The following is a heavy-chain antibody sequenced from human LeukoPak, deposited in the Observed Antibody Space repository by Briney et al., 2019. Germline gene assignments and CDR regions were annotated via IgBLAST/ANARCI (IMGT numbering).Heavy chain of an antibody. CDR2: IKQDGSEK. J-gene: IGHJ4*02. CDR1: GFTFSSYW. Sequence: PGGSLRLPCAASGFTFSSYWMSWVRQAPGKGLEWVANIKQDGSEKYYVDSVKGRFTISRDNAKNSLYLRMNSLRAEDTAVYYCARDHSGYLTYYFDYWGQGTLVTVSS. CDR3: ARDHSGYLTYYFDY. D-gene: IGHD3-22*01. V-gene: IGHV3-7*03.